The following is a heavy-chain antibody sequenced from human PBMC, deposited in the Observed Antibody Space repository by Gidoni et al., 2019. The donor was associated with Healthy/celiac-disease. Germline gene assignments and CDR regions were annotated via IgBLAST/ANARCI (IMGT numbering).Heavy chain of an antibody. Sequence: ESGPGLVKPSETLSLTCTFSVGSISSYYWTWIRQPAGKGLEWIGRIYTSGSTNYNPSLKSRVNMSVDTSKNKFSLKLSSVTAADTAVYYCAREVAARGFPFDIWGQGTMVTVSS. CDR1: VGSISSYY. CDR2: IYTSGST. D-gene: IGHD6-6*01. CDR3: AREVAARGFPFDI. J-gene: IGHJ3*02. V-gene: IGHV4-4*07.